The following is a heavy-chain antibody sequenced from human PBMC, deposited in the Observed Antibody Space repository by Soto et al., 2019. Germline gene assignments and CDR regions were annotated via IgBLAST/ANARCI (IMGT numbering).Heavy chain of an antibody. CDR1: GFTFSGFD. D-gene: IGHD6-13*01. CDR3: AKSQEIGTHFFDS. Sequence: PGGSLRLSCEASGFTFSGFDMHWVRQPTGKGLEWVSSIGTAGDTYYAVSVKGHFTISRDNAKNSLSLQMNSLRAGDMAVYFCAKSQEIGTHFFDSWGQGTQVTVSS. V-gene: IGHV3-13*01. J-gene: IGHJ4*02. CDR2: IGTAGDT.